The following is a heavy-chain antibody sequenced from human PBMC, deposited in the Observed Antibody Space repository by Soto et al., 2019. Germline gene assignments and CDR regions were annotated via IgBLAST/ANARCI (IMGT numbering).Heavy chain of an antibody. Sequence: EVQLVESGGGLIQPGGSLRLSCAASGFTVSSKYMTWVRQAPGKGLEWVSVIYGGGTTYYADSVKGRFTISRDYSKNTLYLQVNSLSAEDTAVYYCVQTTGWPGFDFWGQGTLVTVSS. CDR2: IYGGGTT. D-gene: IGHD6-19*01. CDR1: GFTVSSKY. V-gene: IGHV3-53*01. CDR3: VQTTGWPGFDF. J-gene: IGHJ4*02.